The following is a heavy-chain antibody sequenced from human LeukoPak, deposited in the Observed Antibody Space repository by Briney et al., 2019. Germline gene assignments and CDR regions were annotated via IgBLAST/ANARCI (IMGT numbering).Heavy chain of an antibody. CDR3: ARHAIWFGEFYNWFDP. CDR1: GGSISSYY. CDR2: ISTSGST. D-gene: IGHD3-10*01. J-gene: IGHJ5*02. Sequence: SETLSLTCTVSGGSISSYYWSWIRQPAGKGLAWIGRISTSGSTNYNPSLKSRVTMSADTSKKQVSLKLSSVTAADTAVYYCARHAIWFGEFYNWFDPWGQGTLVTVSS. V-gene: IGHV4-4*07.